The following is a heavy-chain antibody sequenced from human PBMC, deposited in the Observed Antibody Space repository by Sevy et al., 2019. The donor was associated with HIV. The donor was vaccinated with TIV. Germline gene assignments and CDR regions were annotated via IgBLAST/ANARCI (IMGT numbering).Heavy chain of an antibody. V-gene: IGHV4-38-2*01. Sequence: WETLSLTCAVSNYSISSGYYWGWIRQPPGKGLEGIGFIYHSGSTYYNPSLKSRVTISVDTSKNHFSLKLSSVTAADTAVYYCARGGYSGSYLFDYWGQGTLVTVSS. J-gene: IGHJ4*02. D-gene: IGHD1-26*01. CDR2: IYHSGST. CDR3: ARGGYSGSYLFDY. CDR1: NYSISSGYY.